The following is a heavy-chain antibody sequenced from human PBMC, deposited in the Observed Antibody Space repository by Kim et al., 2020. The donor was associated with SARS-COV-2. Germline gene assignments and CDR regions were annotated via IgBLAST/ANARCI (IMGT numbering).Heavy chain of an antibody. CDR3: AKGTDANDYGDYGDDAFDI. Sequence: GRFTISRDNSKNTLYLQMNSLRAEDTAVYYCAKGTDANDYGDYGDDAFDIWGQGTMVTVSS. J-gene: IGHJ3*02. V-gene: IGHV3-33*06. D-gene: IGHD4-17*01.